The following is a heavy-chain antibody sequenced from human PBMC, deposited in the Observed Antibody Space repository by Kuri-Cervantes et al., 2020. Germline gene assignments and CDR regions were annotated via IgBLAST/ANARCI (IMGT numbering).Heavy chain of an antibody. Sequence: SLKISCAASGFTFDDYAMHWVRQAPGKGLEWVSGISWNSGNIGYADSVKGRFTISRDNAKNSLHLQMNSLRPEDTALYYCAKDRSYGSGRPEFDYWGQGTLVTVSS. CDR1: GFTFDDYA. V-gene: IGHV3-9*01. J-gene: IGHJ4*02. D-gene: IGHD3-10*01. CDR2: ISWNSGNI. CDR3: AKDRSYGSGRPEFDY.